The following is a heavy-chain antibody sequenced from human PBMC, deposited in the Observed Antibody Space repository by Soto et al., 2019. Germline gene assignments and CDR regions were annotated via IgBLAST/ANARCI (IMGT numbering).Heavy chain of an antibody. Sequence: EVHLVESGGDLVQPGRSLRLSCAASGFTFGNYAMHWVRQAPGKGLEWVSGISWNGNSLGYADSVKGRFTISRDNAKNSLYLQMNSLRAEDTALYYCATLPPQPDYAGDYWGQGTLVTVSS. V-gene: IGHV3-9*01. CDR1: GFTFGNYA. CDR2: ISWNGNSL. J-gene: IGHJ4*02. D-gene: IGHD3-16*01. CDR3: ATLPPQPDYAGDY.